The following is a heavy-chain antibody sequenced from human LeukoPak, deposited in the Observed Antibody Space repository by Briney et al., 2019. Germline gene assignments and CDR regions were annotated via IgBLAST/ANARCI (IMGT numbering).Heavy chain of an antibody. Sequence: EASVKVSCKASGYNFKSYDINWVRQAAGQGLEWMGWMNPHGDYTGYAQKFQDRVTMTSDSSTTTAYMELSSLTSEDTALYYCARGLRDGLTGNDVLDVWGLGTMVIVTS. CDR1: GYNFKSYD. D-gene: IGHD3-9*01. J-gene: IGHJ3*01. V-gene: IGHV1-8*01. CDR2: MNPHGDYT. CDR3: ARGLRDGLTGNDVLDV.